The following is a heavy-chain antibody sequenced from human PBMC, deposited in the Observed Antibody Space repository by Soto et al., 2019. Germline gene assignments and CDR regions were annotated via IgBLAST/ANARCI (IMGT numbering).Heavy chain of an antibody. V-gene: IGHV4-34*01. D-gene: IGHD2-8*02. CDR1: GGSFSGYY. Sequence: QVQLQQWGAGLLKPSETLSLTCAVYGGSFSGYYWTWIRQPPGTGLEWIGEINHSGSTNYNPSLKSRVTISVDTSKNQFSLKLTSVTAEDTAVYYCARDKITGHFDYWGQGTLVTVSS. CDR2: INHSGST. J-gene: IGHJ4*02. CDR3: ARDKITGHFDY.